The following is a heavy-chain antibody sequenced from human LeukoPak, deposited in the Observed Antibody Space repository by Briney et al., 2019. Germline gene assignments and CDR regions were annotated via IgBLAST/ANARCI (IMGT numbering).Heavy chain of an antibody. D-gene: IGHD3-3*01. Sequence: PSETLSLTCTVSGGSISSSSYYWGWIRQPPGKGLEWTGSISYSGNTYYNPSLKSRVTISVDTSKNQFSLKLSSVTAADTALYYCSRPVWSGYFDGAAFDFWGQGTLVTVSS. CDR2: ISYSGNT. V-gene: IGHV4-39*01. CDR1: GGSISSSSYY. J-gene: IGHJ4*02. CDR3: SRPVWSGYFDGAAFDF.